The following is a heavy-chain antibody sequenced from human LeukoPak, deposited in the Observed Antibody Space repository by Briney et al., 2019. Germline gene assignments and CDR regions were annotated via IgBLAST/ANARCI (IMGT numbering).Heavy chain of an antibody. CDR1: GFTFSSYA. Sequence: PGGSLRLSCAASGFTFSSYAMHWVRQAPGKGLEWVAVISYDGSNKYYADSVKGRFTISRDNSKNTLYLQMNSLRAEGTAVYYCATWVRGSYSVDYWGQGTLVTVSS. V-gene: IGHV3-30*04. CDR2: ISYDGSNK. CDR3: ATWVRGSYSVDY. J-gene: IGHJ4*02. D-gene: IGHD1-26*01.